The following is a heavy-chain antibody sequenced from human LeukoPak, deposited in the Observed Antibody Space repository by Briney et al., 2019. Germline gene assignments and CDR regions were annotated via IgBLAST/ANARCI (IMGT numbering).Heavy chain of an antibody. J-gene: IGHJ5*02. CDR1: GYTFTSYD. CDR2: MNPNSGNT. D-gene: IGHD2-2*01. Sequence: GASVKVSCKASGYTFTSYDINWVRQATGQGLEWMGWMNPNSGNTGYAQKFQGRVTMTRNTSISTAYMELSSLRSEDTAVYYCAREYCSSTSCYSPGYNWFDLWGQGTLVTVSS. CDR3: AREYCSSTSCYSPGYNWFDL. V-gene: IGHV1-8*01.